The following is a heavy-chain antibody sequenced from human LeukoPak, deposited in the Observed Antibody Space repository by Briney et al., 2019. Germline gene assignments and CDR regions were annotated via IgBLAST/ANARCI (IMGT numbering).Heavy chain of an antibody. CDR1: GFTFSSYG. D-gene: IGHD7-27*01. Sequence: GGSLRLSCAASGFTFSSYGMHWVRQAPGKGLEWVAVIWYDGSNKYYADSVKGRFTISRDNSKNTLYLQMNSLRAEDTAVYYCAKDRRPLGNRGPHDWGQGTLVTVSS. J-gene: IGHJ4*02. CDR3: AKDRRPLGNRGPHD. V-gene: IGHV3-33*06. CDR2: IWYDGSNK.